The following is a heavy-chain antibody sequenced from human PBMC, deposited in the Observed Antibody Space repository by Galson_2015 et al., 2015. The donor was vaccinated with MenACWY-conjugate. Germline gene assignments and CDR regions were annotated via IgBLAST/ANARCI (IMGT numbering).Heavy chain of an antibody. Sequence: CKASGDSFNTYSFNWIRQAPGQGPEWLGGIIPVFHTTDYAQRFQGRLTITADESTSTVYMELSSLRSDGTAIYYCARPGGDYEQRTFFDYWGQGTLVTVSS. CDR2: IIPVFHTT. V-gene: IGHV1-69*01. D-gene: IGHD4-17*01. J-gene: IGHJ4*02. CDR1: GDSFNTYS. CDR3: ARPGGDYEQRTFFDY.